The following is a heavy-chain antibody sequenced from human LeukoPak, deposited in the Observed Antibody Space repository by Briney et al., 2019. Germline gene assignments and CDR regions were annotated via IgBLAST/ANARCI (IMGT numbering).Heavy chain of an antibody. D-gene: IGHD3-22*01. CDR1: GGSISSYY. CDR3: ARVITSSGSFDY. J-gene: IGHJ4*02. V-gene: IGHV4-59*01. CDR2: IYYSGST. Sequence: SETLSLTCTVSGGSISSYYWSWIRQPPGKGLEWIGYIYYSGSTNYNPSLKSRVTISVDTSKSQFSLKLSSVTAADTAVYYCARVITSSGSFDYWGQGTLVTVSS.